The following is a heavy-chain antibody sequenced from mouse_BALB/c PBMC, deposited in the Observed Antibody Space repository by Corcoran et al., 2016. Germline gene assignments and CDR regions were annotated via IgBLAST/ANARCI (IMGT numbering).Heavy chain of an antibody. J-gene: IGHJ1*01. CDR3: ASNWDWFFNV. CDR1: GYRFSSKW. Sequence: QGQLQQSGAELMQPGASVKISCKATGYRFSSKWIEWVKERPGHGLGWLGEIFPGSGSSIFNEKFKGKATFTADTSSNTCYMHLSLLTSEDSAVEFCASNWDWFFNVWGAGTTVTVSS. V-gene: IGHV1-9*01. D-gene: IGHD4-1*01. CDR2: IFPGSGSS.